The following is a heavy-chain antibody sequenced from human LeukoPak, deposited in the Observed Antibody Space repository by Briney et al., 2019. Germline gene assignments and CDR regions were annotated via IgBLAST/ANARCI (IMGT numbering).Heavy chain of an antibody. D-gene: IGHD3-9*01. V-gene: IGHV1-24*01. Sequence: ASVKVSCKVSGYTLTELSMHWVRQAPGKGLEWMGGFDPEDGETIYAQKLQGRVTMTTDTSTSTAYMELRSLRSDDTAVYYCARAGRYFDWLTPHNWFDPWGQGTLVTVSS. CDR3: ARAGRYFDWLTPHNWFDP. CDR1: GYTLTELS. CDR2: FDPEDGET. J-gene: IGHJ5*02.